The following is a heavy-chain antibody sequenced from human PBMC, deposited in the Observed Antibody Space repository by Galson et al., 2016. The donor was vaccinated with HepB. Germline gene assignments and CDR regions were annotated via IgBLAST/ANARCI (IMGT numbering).Heavy chain of an antibody. V-gene: IGHV1-69*13. D-gene: IGHD3-9*01. CDR1: GDTFSSHV. CDR3: ARGPLTGTPRGYFYYYGMDV. CDR2: IIPRFGTT. Sequence: SVKVSCKASGDTFSSHVFSWVRQAPGQGLEWMGGIIPRFGTTNDAQKFQGRVTITADESTSTAHMEVISLKSEDTAVYYCARGPLTGTPRGYFYYYGMDVWGQGTTVIVSS. J-gene: IGHJ6*02.